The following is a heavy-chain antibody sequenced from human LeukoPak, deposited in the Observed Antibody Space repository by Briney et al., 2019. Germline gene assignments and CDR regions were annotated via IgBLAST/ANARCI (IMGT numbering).Heavy chain of an antibody. CDR2: IYSGGST. CDR3: ASSMGDSSSWYGYYYYYYMDV. CDR1: GFTVSSNY. D-gene: IGHD6-13*01. J-gene: IGHJ6*03. Sequence: GGSLRLSCAASGFTVSSNYMSWVRQAPGKGLEWVSVIYSGGSTYYADSVKGRFTISRDNSKNTLYLQMNSLRAEDTAVYYCASSMGDSSSWYGYYYYYYMDVWGQGTTVTISS. V-gene: IGHV3-53*01.